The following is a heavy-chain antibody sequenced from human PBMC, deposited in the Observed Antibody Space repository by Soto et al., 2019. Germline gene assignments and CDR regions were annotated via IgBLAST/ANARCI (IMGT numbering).Heavy chain of an antibody. J-gene: IGHJ6*02. D-gene: IGHD3-10*01. CDR1: GFTFSSYS. V-gene: IGHV3-21*01. CDR3: ASRRSYGSGRWMDV. Sequence: PGGSLRLSCAASGFTFSSYSMNWVRQAPGKGLEWVSSISSSSSYIYYADSVKGRFTISRDNAKNSLYLQMNSLRAEDTAVYYCASRRSYGSGRWMDVWGQGTTVTVSS. CDR2: ISSSSSYI.